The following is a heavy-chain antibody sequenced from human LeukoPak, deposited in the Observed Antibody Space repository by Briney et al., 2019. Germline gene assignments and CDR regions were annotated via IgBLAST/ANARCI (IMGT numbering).Heavy chain of an antibody. CDR1: GFTFDDYA. V-gene: IGHV3-9*01. J-gene: IGHJ4*02. D-gene: IGHD3-10*01. CDR3: AKDIAGVLYYSSSFDY. CDR2: ISWNSGSI. Sequence: GGSLRLSCAASGFTFDDYAMHWVRQAPGKGLEWVSGISWNSGSIGYADSVKGRFTISRDNAKNSLYLQMNSLRAEDTALYYCAKDIAGVLYYSSSFDYWGQGTLVTVSS.